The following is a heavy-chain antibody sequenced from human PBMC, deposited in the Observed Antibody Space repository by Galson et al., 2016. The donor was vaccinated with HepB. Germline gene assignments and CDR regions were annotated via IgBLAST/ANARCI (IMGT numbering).Heavy chain of an antibody. J-gene: IGHJ5*02. V-gene: IGHV1-69*13. CDR1: GGTFSSYG. CDR3: ARDDDFWRFDP. CDR2: IIPIFGTA. Sequence: SVKVSCKASGGTFSSYGISWVRQAPGQGLEWMGGIIPIFGTANYAQKFQGRVTITADESTSTAYMELSRLGSEDTAVYYCARDDDFWRFDPWGQGTLVTVSS. D-gene: IGHD3-3*01.